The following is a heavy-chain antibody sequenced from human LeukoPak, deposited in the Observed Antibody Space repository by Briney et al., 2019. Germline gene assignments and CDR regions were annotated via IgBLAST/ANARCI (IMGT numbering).Heavy chain of an antibody. D-gene: IGHD2-15*01. V-gene: IGHV1-18*01. CDR1: GYTFTTYG. Sequence: VASVKVSCKASGYTFTTYGISWVRQAPGQGLEWMGWISAYNGNTNYAQKLQGRVTMTTDTSTSTAYMELRSLRSDDTAVYYCASSGCSGGTCYFPDYWGQGTLVTVS. CDR3: ASSGCSGGTCYFPDY. J-gene: IGHJ4*02. CDR2: ISAYNGNT.